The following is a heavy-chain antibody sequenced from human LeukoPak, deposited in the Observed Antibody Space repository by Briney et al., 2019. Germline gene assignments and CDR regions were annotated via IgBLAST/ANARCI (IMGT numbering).Heavy chain of an antibody. J-gene: IGHJ3*02. D-gene: IGHD2-8*01. V-gene: IGHV4-4*09. Sequence: PSETLSLTCTVAGASISSYYGSWFRQPPGKGLEWIGHSYSSGNTNYNPSLKSRVTISIDTSKNHFSLRLRSVTAADTAVYYCASHSGSYCTHGVCSNDAFDIWGQGTMVTVSS. CDR3: ASHSGSYCTHGVCSNDAFDI. CDR2: SYSSGNT. CDR1: GASISSYY.